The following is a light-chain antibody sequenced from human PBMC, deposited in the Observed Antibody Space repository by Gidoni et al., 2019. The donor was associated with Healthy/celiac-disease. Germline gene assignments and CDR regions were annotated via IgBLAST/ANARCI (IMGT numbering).Light chain of an antibody. Sequence: QSVLTQPPSLSGAPGQSVTISCTGSSSNIGAGYDVHWYQQLPGTAPKLLIYGNSNRPSGVPDRFSGSKSGTSASLAITGLQAEDEADYYCQSYDSSLSEGVFGGGTKLTVL. V-gene: IGLV1-40*01. CDR3: QSYDSSLSEGV. CDR2: GNS. CDR1: SSNIGAGYD. J-gene: IGLJ3*02.